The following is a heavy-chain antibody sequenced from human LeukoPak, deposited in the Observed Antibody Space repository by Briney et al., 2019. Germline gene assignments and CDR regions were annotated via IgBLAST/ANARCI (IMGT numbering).Heavy chain of an antibody. J-gene: IGHJ4*02. CDR1: GFTFITYG. CDR3: AREYYDSSDYPRQHYFDY. V-gene: IGHV3-33*01. D-gene: IGHD3-22*01. Sequence: GGSLRLSCAASGFTFITYGMHWVRQAPGKGLEWVALIWYDGSYKYYADSVKGRFTISRDNSKNTLYLQVNSLRAEDTAVYYCAREYYDSSDYPRQHYFDYWGQGTLVTVSS. CDR2: IWYDGSYK.